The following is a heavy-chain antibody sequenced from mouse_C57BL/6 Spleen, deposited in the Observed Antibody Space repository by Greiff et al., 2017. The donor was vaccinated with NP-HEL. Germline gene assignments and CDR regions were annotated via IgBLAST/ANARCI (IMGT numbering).Heavy chain of an antibody. J-gene: IGHJ4*01. V-gene: IGHV1-54*01. CDR2: INPGSGGT. CDR3: ARDITTVNAMYD. D-gene: IGHD1-1*01. Sequence: VQLQQSGAELVRPGTSVKVSCKASGYAFTNYLIEWVKQRPGQGLEWIGVINPGSGGTNYNEKFKGKATLTADKSSSTAYMQLSSLTSEDSAVYFSARDITTVNAMYDWGPGTSVTVSS. CDR1: GYAFTNYL.